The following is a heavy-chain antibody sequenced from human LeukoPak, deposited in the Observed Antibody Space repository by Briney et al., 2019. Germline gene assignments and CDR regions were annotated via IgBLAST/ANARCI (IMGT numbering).Heavy chain of an antibody. Sequence: ASVKVSCKASGYTFTGYYMHWVRQAPGQGLEWMGWINPNSGGTNYAQKFQGRVTMTRDTSISTAYMELSRLRSDDMAVYYCARDQRVSSGYSYESSRFDPWGQGTLVTVSS. CDR2: INPNSGGT. V-gene: IGHV1-2*02. D-gene: IGHD5-18*01. J-gene: IGHJ5*02. CDR3: ARDQRVSSGYSYESSRFDP. CDR1: GYTFTGYY.